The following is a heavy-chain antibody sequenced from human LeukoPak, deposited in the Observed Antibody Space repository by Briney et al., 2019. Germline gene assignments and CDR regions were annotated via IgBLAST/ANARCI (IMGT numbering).Heavy chain of an antibody. J-gene: IGHJ4*02. V-gene: IGHV7-4-1*02. Sequence: ASVKVSCKASGYTFTSYAMNWVRQAPGQGLGWMGWINTNTGNPTYAQGFTGRFVFSLDTSVSTAYLQISSLKAEDTAVYYCARGEGGYDILTGYNDYWGQGTLVTVSS. CDR2: INTNTGNP. CDR1: GYTFTSYA. CDR3: ARGEGGYDILTGYNDY. D-gene: IGHD3-9*01.